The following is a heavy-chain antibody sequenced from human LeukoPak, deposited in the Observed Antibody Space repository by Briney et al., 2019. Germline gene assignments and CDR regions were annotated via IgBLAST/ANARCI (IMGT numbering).Heavy chain of an antibody. D-gene: IGHD2-15*01. Sequence: SPTLPLTCAISGDSVSSNTAAWNWIRQSPSRGLEWLGRTFYRSKWYNDYAVSVKSRITINPDTSKNQFSLQLNSVTPEDTAVYFCARDGWPAFDYWGQGTLVPVSA. J-gene: IGHJ4*02. V-gene: IGHV6-1*01. CDR3: ARDGWPAFDY. CDR2: TFYRSKWYN. CDR1: GDSVSSNTAA.